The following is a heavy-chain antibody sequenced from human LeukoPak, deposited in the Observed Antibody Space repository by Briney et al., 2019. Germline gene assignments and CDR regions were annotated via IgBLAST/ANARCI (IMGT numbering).Heavy chain of an antibody. CDR2: INPNSGGT. D-gene: IGHD3-22*01. J-gene: IGHJ4*02. CDR1: GYTFTGYY. Sequence: SVKVSCKASGYTFTGYYMHWVRQAPGQGLEWMGWINPNSGGTNYAQKFQGRVTMTRDTSISTAYMELSRLRSDDTAVYYCARRGGYDSSGYYYIDFDYWGQGTLVTVSS. V-gene: IGHV1-2*02. CDR3: ARRGGYDSSGYYYIDFDY.